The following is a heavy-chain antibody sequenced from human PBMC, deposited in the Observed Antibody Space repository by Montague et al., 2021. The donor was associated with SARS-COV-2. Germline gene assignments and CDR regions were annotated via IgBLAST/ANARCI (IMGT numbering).Heavy chain of an antibody. Sequence: SNEYALSVKSRITITPDTSKNQLSLQLTSVTPEDTAVYYCTRAVWGVRDYWGQGSLVTVYS. V-gene: IGHV6-1*01. D-gene: IGHD3-10*01. CDR3: TRAVWGVRDY. J-gene: IGHJ4*02. CDR2: SN.